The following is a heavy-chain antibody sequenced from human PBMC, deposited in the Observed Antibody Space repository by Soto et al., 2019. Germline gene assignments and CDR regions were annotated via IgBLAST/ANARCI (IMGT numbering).Heavy chain of an antibody. CDR1: GFIFNNYA. CDR3: AIPSGLTVTGPDY. D-gene: IGHD6-19*01. V-gene: IGHV3-23*01. Sequence: EVQLLESGGGLVQPGGSLRLSCAASGFIFNNYAMSWVRQAPGKGLEWVSAIGGNGADTYYADSVKGRFTISRDNSKNTLYLQMNSLRAEDTAVYFCAIPSGLTVTGPDYWGQGTLVTVSS. J-gene: IGHJ4*02. CDR2: IGGNGADT.